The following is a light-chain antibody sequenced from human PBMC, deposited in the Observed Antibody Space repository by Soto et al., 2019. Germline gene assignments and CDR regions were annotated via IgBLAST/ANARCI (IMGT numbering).Light chain of an antibody. J-gene: IGKJ1*01. V-gene: IGKV1-5*03. Sequence: DILMTQSPSTLSASVGDRVTITCRASQSIFRWLAWYQQKPGKAPKLLIYKASSLESGVPSRFSGSGSGTEFTLTISSLHPDDFATYYCQHYNSYWTFGHGTRVEIK. CDR1: QSIFRW. CDR2: KAS. CDR3: QHYNSYWT.